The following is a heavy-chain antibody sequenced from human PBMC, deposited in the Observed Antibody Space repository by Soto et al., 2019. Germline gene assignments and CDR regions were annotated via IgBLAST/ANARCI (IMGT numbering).Heavy chain of an antibody. Sequence: EVQLLESGGGLVQPGGSLRLSCAASGFTFIGYAMSWVRQAPGKGLEWVSAIGSGSPFYADSVKGRFTISRDNANSMLYLQMNSLRADDTAVSFCEQDLGSSWYHYNSFAPGGQGTLVTVSS. J-gene: IGHJ5*02. V-gene: IGHV3-23*01. CDR1: GFTFIGYA. CDR2: IGSGSP. D-gene: IGHD6-13*01. CDR3: EQDLGSSWYHYNSFAP.